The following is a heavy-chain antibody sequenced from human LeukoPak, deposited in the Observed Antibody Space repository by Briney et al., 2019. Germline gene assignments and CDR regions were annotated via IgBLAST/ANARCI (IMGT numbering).Heavy chain of an antibody. CDR2: IYHSGST. CDR1: GGSISSGGYY. J-gene: IGHJ4*02. Sequence: PSQTLSLTCTVSGGSISSGGYYWSWIRQAPGKGLEWIGYIYHSGSTYYNPSLKSRVTISVDRSKNQFSLKLSSVTAADTAVYYCARGVGYCSSTSCYTGTYFDYWGQGTLVTVSS. V-gene: IGHV4-30-2*01. CDR3: ARGVGYCSSTSCYTGTYFDY. D-gene: IGHD2-2*02.